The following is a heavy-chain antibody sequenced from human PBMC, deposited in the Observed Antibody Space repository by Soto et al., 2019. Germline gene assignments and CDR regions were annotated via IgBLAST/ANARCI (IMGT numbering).Heavy chain of an antibody. Sequence: QVHLVQSGAEVKNPGASVKVSCKASNETLTTYGISWVRQAPGQGLEWMGWVSGYSGHSSSAQEFQDRVIMRTDTSRNTAYMELRSLTTDDSAVYFCARYSSSSGYYYGMDVWGQGTTVTVSS. D-gene: IGHD6-6*01. J-gene: IGHJ6*02. V-gene: IGHV1-18*01. CDR3: ARYSSSSGYYYGMDV. CDR2: VSGYSGHS. CDR1: NETLTTYG.